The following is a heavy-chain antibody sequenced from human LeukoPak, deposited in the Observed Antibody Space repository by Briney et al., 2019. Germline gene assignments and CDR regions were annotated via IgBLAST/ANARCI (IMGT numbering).Heavy chain of an antibody. V-gene: IGHV3-53*01. CDR2: IYGGGST. CDR3: ARGYSSGWPDF. D-gene: IGHD6-25*01. CDR1: GFTVSTSY. Sequence: PGGPLRLSCAASGFTVSTSYMNWVRQAPGKGLEWVSVIYGGGSTYYADSVRGRFTISRDNSKNTLYLQMNSLRAEDTAVYFRARGYSSGWPDFWGQGTLVTVSS. J-gene: IGHJ4*02.